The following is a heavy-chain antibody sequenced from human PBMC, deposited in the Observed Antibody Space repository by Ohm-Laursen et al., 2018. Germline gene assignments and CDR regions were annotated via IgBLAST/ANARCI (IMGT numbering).Heavy chain of an antibody. Sequence: ASVKVSCRASGYTFTGYYMHWVRQAPGQGLEWMGWINPNSGGTNYAQKFQGRVTMTRDTSISTAYMELSRLRSDDTAVYYCARSRYFDWLLYPLIDYWGQGTLVTVSS. J-gene: IGHJ4*02. CDR1: GYTFTGYY. CDR3: ARSRYFDWLLYPLIDY. D-gene: IGHD3-9*01. CDR2: INPNSGGT. V-gene: IGHV1-2*02.